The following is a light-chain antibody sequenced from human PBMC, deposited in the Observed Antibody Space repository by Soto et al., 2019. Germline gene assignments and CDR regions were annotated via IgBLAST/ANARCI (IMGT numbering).Light chain of an antibody. V-gene: IGKV1-33*01. CDR2: DAS. Sequence: GDRVTITCQASQDISNYLNWYQQKPGKAPKLLIYDASNLETGVPSRFSGSGSGTDFTFTISSLQPEDIATYYCQQYDNLPTWTFGQGTKVEIK. CDR3: QQYDNLPTWT. CDR1: QDISNY. J-gene: IGKJ1*01.